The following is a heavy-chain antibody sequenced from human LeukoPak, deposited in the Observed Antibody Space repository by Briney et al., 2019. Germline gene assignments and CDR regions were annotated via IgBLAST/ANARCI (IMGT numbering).Heavy chain of an antibody. D-gene: IGHD3-3*01. CDR2: IWYDGSNK. CDR3: ARGLWSGYLDYFVY. Sequence: QAGGSLRLSCAASGITFSSYGMHWVRQAPGKGLEWVAVIWYDGSNKYYADSVKGRFTISRDNSKNTLYLQMNSLRAEDTAVYYCARGLWSGYLDYFVYWGQGTLVTVSS. V-gene: IGHV3-33*01. CDR1: GITFSSYG. J-gene: IGHJ4*02.